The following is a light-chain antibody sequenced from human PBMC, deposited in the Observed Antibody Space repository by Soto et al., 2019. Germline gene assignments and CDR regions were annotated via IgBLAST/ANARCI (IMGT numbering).Light chain of an antibody. Sequence: LTQPASVSGSPGQSITISCTGTSSDIGGYNYVSWYQQHPGKAPKLMIYEVSNRPSGVSNRFSGSKSGNTASLTISGLQAEDEADYYCNSYTSSSTRVFGTGTKVTVL. J-gene: IGLJ1*01. CDR1: SSDIGGYNY. CDR2: EVS. CDR3: NSYTSSSTRV. V-gene: IGLV2-14*01.